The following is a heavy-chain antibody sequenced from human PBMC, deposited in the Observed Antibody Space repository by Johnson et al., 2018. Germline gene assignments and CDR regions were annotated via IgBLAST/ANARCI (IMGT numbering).Heavy chain of an antibody. CDR3: ARVIYCSSTSCYDAFDI. CDR1: GGTFSSYA. D-gene: IGHD2-2*01. J-gene: IGHJ3*02. CDR2: IIRIFGTA. Sequence: QVQLVQSGAEVKKPGSSVKVSCKASGGTFSSYAISWVRQAPGQGLEWMGGIIRIFGTANSAQKFQGRVTITADESTSPADMELSSLRSEDTAGYYWARVIYCSSTSCYDAFDIWGQGTMVTVSS. V-gene: IGHV1-69*12.